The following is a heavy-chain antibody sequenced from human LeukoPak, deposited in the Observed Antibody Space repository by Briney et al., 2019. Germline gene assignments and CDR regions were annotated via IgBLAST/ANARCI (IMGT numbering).Heavy chain of an antibody. D-gene: IGHD3-16*01. Sequence: PSETLSLTCAVSGYSISSGYYWGWIRQPPGKGLEWIGNIYHSGSTYYNPSLKSRVTISVDTSKNQFSLKLSSVTAADTAVYYCAQQSLRSPDHWGQGTLVTVSS. CDR3: AQQSLRSPDH. CDR2: IYHSGST. J-gene: IGHJ5*02. CDR1: GYSISSGYY. V-gene: IGHV4-38-2*01.